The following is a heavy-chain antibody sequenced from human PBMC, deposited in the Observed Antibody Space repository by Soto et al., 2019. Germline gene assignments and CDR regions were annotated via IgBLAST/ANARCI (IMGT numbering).Heavy chain of an antibody. CDR2: ISWDGGST. CDR3: AKGLGEHYYDSSWPEDAFDI. V-gene: IGHV3-43*01. J-gene: IGHJ3*02. CDR1: GFTFDDYT. Sequence: GGSLRLSCAASGFTFDDYTMHWVRQAPGKGLEWVSLISWDGGSTYYADSVKGRFTISRDNSKNSLYLQMNSLRTEDTALYYCAKGLGEHYYDSSWPEDAFDIWGQGTMVTVSS. D-gene: IGHD3-22*01.